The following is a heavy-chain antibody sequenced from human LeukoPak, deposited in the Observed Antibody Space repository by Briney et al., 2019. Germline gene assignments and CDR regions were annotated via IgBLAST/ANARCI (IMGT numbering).Heavy chain of an antibody. V-gene: IGHV4-38-2*02. J-gene: IGHJ4*02. CDR2: IYHSGST. CDR1: GYSISSGYY. D-gene: IGHD6-13*01. CDR3: ARAGLFSTAAGADY. Sequence: TSETLSLTCTVSGYSISSGYYWGWIRQPPGKGLEWIGSIYHSGSTYYNPSLKSRVTISVDTSKNQFSLKLSSVTAADTAVYYCARAGLFSTAAGADYWGQGTLVTVYS.